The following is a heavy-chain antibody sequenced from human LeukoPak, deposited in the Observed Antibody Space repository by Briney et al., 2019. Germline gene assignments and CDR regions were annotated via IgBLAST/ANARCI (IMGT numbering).Heavy chain of an antibody. CDR2: IYWDDDK. Sequence: ESGPTLVNPTQTLTLTCTFSGFSLSTSGVGVGWIRQPPGKAPEWLALIYWDDDKRYSPSLKSRLTITNDTSKNHVVLTMTNVDPLDTATYYCANRRGTSGWSEGYFDYWGQGTLVTVSS. CDR1: GFSLSTSGVG. J-gene: IGHJ4*02. V-gene: IGHV2-5*02. D-gene: IGHD6-19*01. CDR3: ANRRGTSGWSEGYFDY.